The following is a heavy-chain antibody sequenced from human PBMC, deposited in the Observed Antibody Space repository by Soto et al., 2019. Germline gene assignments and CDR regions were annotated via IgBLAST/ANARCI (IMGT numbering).Heavy chain of an antibody. J-gene: IGHJ6*02. CDR2: INPNTGAT. Sequence: ASVKVSCKASRYTFTDYYMHGVRQAPARGLEWMGWINPNTGATNYAQKFQGRVTMTRVTSISTAYMELSSLRSDDTALYYCAKDPNCVGVPAATGGMDVCGQGTTLTVSS. CDR1: RYTFTDYY. D-gene: IGHD2-2*01. CDR3: AKDPNCVGVPAATGGMDV. V-gene: IGHV1-2*02.